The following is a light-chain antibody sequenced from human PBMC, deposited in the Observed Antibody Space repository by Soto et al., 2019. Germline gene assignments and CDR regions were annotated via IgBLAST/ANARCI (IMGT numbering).Light chain of an antibody. V-gene: IGKV1-39*01. CDR2: TTS. CDR3: QQHYNTPRT. CDR1: QPFSDY. J-gene: IGKJ1*01. Sequence: DIQMTQSPSSLSASVGDRVTITCRTSQPFSDYLNWYQQKPGRAPTLLIYTTSNLQSGVPSRFSGSGSATHFTLTISSLQPEDFATYYCQQHYNTPRTFGQGTKVDIK.